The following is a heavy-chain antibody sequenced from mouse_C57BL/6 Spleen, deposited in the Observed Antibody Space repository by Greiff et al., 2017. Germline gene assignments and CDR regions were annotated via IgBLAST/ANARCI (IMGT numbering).Heavy chain of an antibody. J-gene: IGHJ1*03. CDR1: GYTFTSYW. Sequence: QVQLQQPGAELVRPGSSVKLSCKASGYTFTSYWMHWVKQRPIQGLEWIGNIDPSDSETHYNQKFKDKATLTVDKSSSTAYMQLSSLTSEDSAVYYCARYDFHWYFDVWGTGTTVTVSS. V-gene: IGHV1-52*01. D-gene: IGHD2-4*01. CDR2: IDPSDSET. CDR3: ARYDFHWYFDV.